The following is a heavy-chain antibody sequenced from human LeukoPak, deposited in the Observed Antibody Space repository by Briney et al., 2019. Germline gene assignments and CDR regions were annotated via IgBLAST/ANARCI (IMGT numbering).Heavy chain of an antibody. CDR1: GFTFSDYY. CDR2: IRSSGTTI. Sequence: GGSLRLSCVASGFTFSDYYMSGIRQAPGKGLAGVSYIRSSGTTIHYADSVKCRFTISRDNDKSSLYLQMNSLRAEDTAVYYCARDRGAVTDVFDYWGQGTLVTVSS. V-gene: IGHV3-11*04. J-gene: IGHJ4*02. CDR3: ARDRGAVTDVFDY. D-gene: IGHD6-19*01.